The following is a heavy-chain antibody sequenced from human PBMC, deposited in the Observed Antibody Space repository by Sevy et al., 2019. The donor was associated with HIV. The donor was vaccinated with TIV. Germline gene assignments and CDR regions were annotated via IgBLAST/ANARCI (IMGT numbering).Heavy chain of an antibody. CDR1: GFTFSYYT. Sequence: GGSLRLSCAASGFTFSYYTMNWVHQAPGKGLEWVSSISSGSSYIFYADSMKGRFTVSSDNAKNSLFLQMNSLRDEDTALYYCARSTDYYDNSGYDSWGRGTLVTVSS. J-gene: IGHJ4*02. CDR3: ARSTDYYDNSGYDS. D-gene: IGHD3-22*01. V-gene: IGHV3-21*03. CDR2: ISSGSSYI.